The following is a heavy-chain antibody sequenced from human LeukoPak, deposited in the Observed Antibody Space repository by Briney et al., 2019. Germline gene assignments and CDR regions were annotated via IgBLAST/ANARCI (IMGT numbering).Heavy chain of an antibody. J-gene: IGHJ4*02. CDR3: AKDLGAVTLTMLGPFDS. CDR2: LSGSGDST. CDR1: GFTFSTYA. D-gene: IGHD3-10*02. Sequence: GGSLRLSCAASGFTFSTYAMSWVRQAPGKGLEWVSGLSGSGDSTYYAESVKGRFTISRDNSKNTLYLQMNSLRAEDTAVYYCAKDLGAVTLTMLGPFDSWGQGTLVTVSS. V-gene: IGHV3-23*01.